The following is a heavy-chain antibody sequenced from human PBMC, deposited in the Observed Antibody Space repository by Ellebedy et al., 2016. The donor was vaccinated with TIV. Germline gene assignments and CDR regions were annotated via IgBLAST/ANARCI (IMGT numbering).Heavy chain of an antibody. Sequence: GGSLRLSCAASGFTFSADVMHWVRQAPGKGLEWVAVIADDGSNKHYADSVEGRFTISRDNSKNTLYLEMNSLRPEDTAVYYCAKVMGEQWLVFDYWGQGTLVTVSS. CDR3: AKVMGEQWLVFDY. CDR2: IADDGSNK. V-gene: IGHV3-30*18. CDR1: GFTFSADV. D-gene: IGHD6-19*01. J-gene: IGHJ4*02.